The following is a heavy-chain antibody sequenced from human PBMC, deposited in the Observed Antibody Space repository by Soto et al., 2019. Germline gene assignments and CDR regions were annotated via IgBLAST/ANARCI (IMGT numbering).Heavy chain of an antibody. CDR3: AKDPYYGSGSYYNPNWFDP. Sequence: GGSLRLSCAASGFTFSSYAMSWVRQAPGKGLEWVSAISGSGGSTYYADSVKGRFTISRDKSKNTLYLQMNSLRAEDTAVYYCAKDPYYGSGSYYNPNWFDPWGQGTLVTVSS. CDR1: GFTFSSYA. D-gene: IGHD3-10*01. J-gene: IGHJ5*02. V-gene: IGHV3-23*01. CDR2: ISGSGGST.